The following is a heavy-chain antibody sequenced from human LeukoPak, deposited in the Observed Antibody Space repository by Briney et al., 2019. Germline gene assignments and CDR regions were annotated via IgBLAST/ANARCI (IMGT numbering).Heavy chain of an antibody. CDR1: GFTFSTYS. J-gene: IGHJ4*02. CDR3: ALANWGSPIDY. V-gene: IGHV3-48*04. CDR2: ISGSSGTI. D-gene: IGHD7-27*01. Sequence: GGSLRLSCAASGFTFSTYSMNWVRQAPGKGLEWLSYISGSSGTIYYTDSVKGRFTISRDNAKNSLFLQMNSLRAEDTALYYCALANWGSPIDYWGQGTLVTVSS.